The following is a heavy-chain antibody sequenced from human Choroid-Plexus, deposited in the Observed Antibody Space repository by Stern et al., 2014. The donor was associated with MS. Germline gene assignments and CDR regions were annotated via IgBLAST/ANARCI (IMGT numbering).Heavy chain of an antibody. J-gene: IGHJ5*02. CDR3: AKDRQYLTYFFDH. V-gene: IGHV3-30*18. CDR2: VSYDGSNK. Sequence: EQLVQSGGGVVQPARPLRLPCVASGFTFGSCALHWVRQAPGKGMEWVAGVSYDGSNKYYADSVKGRFTIPRDNSQNTLYMQMSSLRPEDTAVYYCAKDRQYLTYFFDHWGQGSLVTVSS. CDR1: GFTFGSCA. D-gene: IGHD2/OR15-2a*01.